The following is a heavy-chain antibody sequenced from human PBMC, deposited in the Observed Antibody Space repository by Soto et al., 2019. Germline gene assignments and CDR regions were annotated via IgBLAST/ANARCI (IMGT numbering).Heavy chain of an antibody. Sequence: ASVKVSCKASGCTFTNYAMHWVRQAPGQRLEWMRWINAGNGNTKYSQKFQGRVTITRDTSASTAYMELSSLRSEDTAVYYCARDLGGWPDYWGQGTLVTVSS. CDR1: GCTFTNYA. J-gene: IGHJ4*02. CDR3: ARDLGGWPDY. CDR2: INAGNGNT. D-gene: IGHD2-15*01. V-gene: IGHV1-3*01.